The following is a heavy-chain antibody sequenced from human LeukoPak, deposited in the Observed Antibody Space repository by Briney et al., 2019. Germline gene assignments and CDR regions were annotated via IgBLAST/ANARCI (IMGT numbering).Heavy chain of an antibody. D-gene: IGHD3-22*01. Sequence: GGSLRLSCAASGFTFRSYGMHWVRQAPGKGLEWVAYIQNDGSNEQYADSVKGRFSISRDSSKNILYLQMNSLRAEDTAVYYCARGEGRPYDSSGYYYVSGAFDIWGQGTMVTVSS. J-gene: IGHJ3*02. CDR3: ARGEGRPYDSSGYYYVSGAFDI. CDR1: GFTFRSYG. CDR2: IQNDGSNE. V-gene: IGHV3-30*02.